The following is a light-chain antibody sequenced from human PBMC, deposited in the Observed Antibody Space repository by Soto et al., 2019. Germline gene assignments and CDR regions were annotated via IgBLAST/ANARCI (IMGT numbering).Light chain of an antibody. Sequence: EMVMTQSPATLSVSPGERATLSCRASQSVSSNLAWYQQKPGQAPRLLIYGASTRATGIPARFSGSGSGTKFTLTISSLQSEDFAVYYCQQYDNWPPYTFCHGTKLEIK. CDR3: QQYDNWPPYT. V-gene: IGKV3-15*01. CDR1: QSVSSN. CDR2: GAS. J-gene: IGKJ2*01.